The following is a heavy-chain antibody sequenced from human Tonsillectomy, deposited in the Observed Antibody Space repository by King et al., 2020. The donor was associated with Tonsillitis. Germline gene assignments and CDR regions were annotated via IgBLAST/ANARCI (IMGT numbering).Heavy chain of an antibody. CDR1: GFTFDDYA. Sequence: VQLVESGGGLVQPGRSLRLSCAASGFTFDDYAMHWVRQAPGKSLEWVAGISWNSGSINYADSVKGRFTISRQNAKNSLYLQMNSLRAEDTALYYCANDRRAYGMDVWGQGTTVTVSS. J-gene: IGHJ6*02. CDR3: ANDRRAYGMDV. V-gene: IGHV3-9*01. CDR2: ISWNSGSI.